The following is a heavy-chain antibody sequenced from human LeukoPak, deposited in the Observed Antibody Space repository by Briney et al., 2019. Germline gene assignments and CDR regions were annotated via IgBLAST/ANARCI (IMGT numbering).Heavy chain of an antibody. CDR3: ARDGVGEVRGVTSDAFDI. D-gene: IGHD3-10*01. CDR1: GYSISSGYY. J-gene: IGHJ3*02. CDR2: IYHSGST. V-gene: IGHV4-38-2*02. Sequence: TSSETLSLTCTVSGYSISSGYYWGWIRQPPGKGLEWIGSIYHSGSTYYNPSLKSRVTISVDTSKNQFSLKLSSVTAADTAVYYCARDGVGEVRGVTSDAFDIWGQGTMVTVSS.